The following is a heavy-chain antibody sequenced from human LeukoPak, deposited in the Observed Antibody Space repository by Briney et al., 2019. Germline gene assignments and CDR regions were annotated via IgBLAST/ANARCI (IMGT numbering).Heavy chain of an antibody. V-gene: IGHV6-1*01. CDR2: TYYRSKWYN. J-gene: IGHJ4*02. D-gene: IGHD3-10*02. Sequence: SQTLSLTCAISGDSVSTNSAAWNWIRQSPSRGLEWLGRTYYRSKWYNDYAVSVKSRITINPDTSKNQFTLHLNSVTPEDTAMYYCARDRRGTTMLDYWGQGTLVTVSS. CDR3: ARDRRGTTMLDY. CDR1: GDSVSTNSAA.